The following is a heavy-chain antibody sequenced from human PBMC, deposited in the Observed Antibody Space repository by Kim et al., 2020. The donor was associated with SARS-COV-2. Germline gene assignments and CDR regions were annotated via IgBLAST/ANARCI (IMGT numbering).Heavy chain of an antibody. J-gene: IGHJ4*02. CDR1: GFTLSSYA. Sequence: GGSLRLSCAGSGFTLSSYAMYWVRQASGKGLEWVAVTSGDGRTKNYADSVRGRFTISRDNSKNTLYLEMNSLTTGDTAMYYCARPYSSSWSHFDYWGQGT. CDR3: ARPYSSSWSHFDY. CDR2: TSGDGRTK. V-gene: IGHV3-30*03. D-gene: IGHD2-2*01.